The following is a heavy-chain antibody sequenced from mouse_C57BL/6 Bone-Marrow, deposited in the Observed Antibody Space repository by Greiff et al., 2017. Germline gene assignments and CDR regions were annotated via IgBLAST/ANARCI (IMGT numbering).Heavy chain of an antibody. D-gene: IGHD3-1*01. V-gene: IGHV1-76*01. CDR3: ARWGGRGAKDY. Sequence: QVQLQQSGAELVRPGASVKLSCKASGYTFTGYWMNWVKQRPGQGLEWIGRIYPGSGNTNYNEKFKGKATLTADKSSSTAYMQLSSLTSEDSAVYFCARWGGRGAKDYWGQGTTLTVSS. J-gene: IGHJ2*01. CDR2: IYPGSGNT. CDR1: GYTFTGYW.